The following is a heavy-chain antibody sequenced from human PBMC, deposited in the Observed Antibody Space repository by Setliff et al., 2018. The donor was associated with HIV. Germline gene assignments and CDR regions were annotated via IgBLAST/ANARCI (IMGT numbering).Heavy chain of an antibody. Sequence: LSLTCTVSNASINSYYWSWIRQPAGRALEWIGRIYFSGRTNYNPSLKSRIKMSIDTSKNQFSLNLSSVTAADTAIYFCARDPYCSGDGCFRYYQHWGRGTLGTVS. J-gene: IGHJ1*01. CDR1: NASINSYY. V-gene: IGHV4-4*07. D-gene: IGHD2-15*01. CDR3: ARDPYCSGDGCFRYYQH. CDR2: IYFSGRT.